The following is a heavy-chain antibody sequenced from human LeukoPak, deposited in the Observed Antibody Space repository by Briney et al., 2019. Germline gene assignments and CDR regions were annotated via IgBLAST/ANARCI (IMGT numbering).Heavy chain of an antibody. CDR3: ARGRTSGGMTTDIDY. CDR2: ISSGSTYI. V-gene: IGHV3-21*01. CDR1: AFTFSSYS. Sequence: PGGSLRLSCAASAFTFSSYSMNWVRQAPGKGLEWVSSISSGSTYIYYADSVKGRFTISRDNAKNSLYLQMNSLRAEDTAMYYCARGRTSGGMTTDIDYWGQGNLVTVSS. D-gene: IGHD4-11*01. J-gene: IGHJ4*02.